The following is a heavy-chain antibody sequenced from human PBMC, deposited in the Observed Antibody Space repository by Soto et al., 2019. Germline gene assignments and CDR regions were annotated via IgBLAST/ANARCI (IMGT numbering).Heavy chain of an antibody. J-gene: IGHJ5*02. V-gene: IGHV4-30-4*01. CDR3: ARDRKDTMVRGVIIGPTGWFDP. D-gene: IGHD3-10*01. Sequence: SETLSLTCTVSGGSISSGDYYWSWIRQPPGKGLEWIGYIYYSGSTYYNPSPKSRVTISVDTSKNQFSLKLSSVTAADTAVYYCARDRKDTMVRGVIIGPTGWFDPWGQGTLVTVSS. CDR2: IYYSGST. CDR1: GGSISSGDYY.